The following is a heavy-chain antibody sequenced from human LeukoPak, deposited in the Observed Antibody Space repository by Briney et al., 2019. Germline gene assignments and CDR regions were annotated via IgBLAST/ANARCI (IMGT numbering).Heavy chain of an antibody. Sequence: NPSQTLSLTCTVSGGSINTANYYWPWIRQPPGKGLEWIGYISYSGTPYYNPSPNSRVTISLDTSKNQFSLRLSSVTAADTAMYYCARDRYGDFEDYWGQGTLVTVSS. CDR2: ISYSGTP. D-gene: IGHD4-17*01. CDR1: GGSINTANYY. V-gene: IGHV4-30-4*08. CDR3: ARDRYGDFEDY. J-gene: IGHJ4*02.